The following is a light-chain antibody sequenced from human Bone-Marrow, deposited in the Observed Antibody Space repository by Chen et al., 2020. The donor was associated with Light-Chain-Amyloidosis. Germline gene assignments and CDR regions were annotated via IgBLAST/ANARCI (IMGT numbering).Light chain of an antibody. CDR1: QTISSNY. V-gene: IGKV3-20*01. CDR2: GSS. J-gene: IGKJ4*01. CDR3: QQYGTSPST. Sequence: EIVLTQSPGTLSLSPGEGANLSCRASQTISSNYLTWYQQKFGQAPRLLIYGSSSRATGIPDRFTGSGSGTDFTLTINRLEPEDFAMYYCQQYGTSPSTFGGGTKVEIK.